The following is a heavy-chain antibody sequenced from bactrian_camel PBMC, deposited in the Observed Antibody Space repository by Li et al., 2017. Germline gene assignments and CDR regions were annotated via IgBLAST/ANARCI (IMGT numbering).Heavy chain of an antibody. V-gene: IGHV3S7*01. J-gene: IGHJ4*01. Sequence: HVQLVESGGGLVQPGGSLRPSCAASALTFSLYGMSWVRQAPGKGLEWVSGIFDDGRYTYYADSVKGRFTISRDNAKNTPYLQMNSLKSEDTALYYCAAEAWTSNTDYFNYWGQGTQVTVS. CDR2: IFDDGRYT. CDR1: ALTFSLYG. CDR3: AAEAWTSNTDYFNY. D-gene: IGHD4*01.